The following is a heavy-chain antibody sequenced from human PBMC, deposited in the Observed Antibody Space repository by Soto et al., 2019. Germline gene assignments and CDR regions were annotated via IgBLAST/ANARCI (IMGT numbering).Heavy chain of an antibody. V-gene: IGHV4-4*02. CDR3: AKTIGSGSYVPF. CDR1: GDSISDSNW. J-gene: IGHJ4*02. D-gene: IGHD3-10*01. Sequence: QVQLQESGPGLVKPSGTLSLTCAVSGDSISDSNWWSWVRQPPGKGLEWIGEVYHSGRANYNPSLRSRVTMSADTLKNHFNLRLTSVTAADTAVYYCAKTIGSGSYVPFWGQGTLVDVSP. CDR2: VYHSGRA.